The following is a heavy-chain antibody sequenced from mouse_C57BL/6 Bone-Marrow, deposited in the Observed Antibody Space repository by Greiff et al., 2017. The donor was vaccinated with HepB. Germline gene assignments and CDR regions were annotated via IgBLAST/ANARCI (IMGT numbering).Heavy chain of an antibody. J-gene: IGHJ3*01. CDR3: TTWDPWFAY. Sequence: EVQLQQSGAELVRPGASVKLSCTASGFNIKDDYMHWVKQRPEQGLEWIGWIDPENGDTEYASKFQGKATITADTSSNTAYLQLSSLTSEDTAVYYCTTWDPWFAYWGQGTLVTVSA. CDR1: GFNIKDDY. V-gene: IGHV14-4*01. D-gene: IGHD4-1*01. CDR2: IDPENGDT.